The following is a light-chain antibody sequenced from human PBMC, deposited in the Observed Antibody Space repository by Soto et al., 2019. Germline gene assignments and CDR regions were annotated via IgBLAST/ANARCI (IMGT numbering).Light chain of an antibody. CDR1: QTISSW. V-gene: IGKV1-5*03. CDR3: QPYNSYSEA. J-gene: IGKJ1*01. Sequence: DIQMTQFPSTLSGSVVDRVTITCWASQTISSWLAWYQQKPGKATKLLIYKAYTLKSGVPSRFSGSGSGTEFTLTISSLQPDDFATYYCQPYNSYSEAVGPGTQVEIK. CDR2: KAY.